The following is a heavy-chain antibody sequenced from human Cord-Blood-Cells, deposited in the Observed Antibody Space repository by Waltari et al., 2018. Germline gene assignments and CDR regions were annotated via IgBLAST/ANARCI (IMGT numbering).Heavy chain of an antibody. J-gene: IGHJ3*02. V-gene: IGHV1-8*02. CDR1: GGTFSSYA. CDR3: ARGVGARGGDAFDI. D-gene: IGHD1-26*01. CDR2: MKPNSGNT. Sequence: QVQLVQSGAEVKKPGSSVKVSCKASGGTFSSYAISWVRQATGQGLEWMGWMKPNSGNTGYTQKFQGRVTMTRNTSISTAYMELSSLRSEDTAVYYCARGVGARGGDAFDIWGQGTMVTVSS.